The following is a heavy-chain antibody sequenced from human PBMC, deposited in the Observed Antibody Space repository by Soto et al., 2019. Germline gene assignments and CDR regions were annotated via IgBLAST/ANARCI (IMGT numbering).Heavy chain of an antibody. V-gene: IGHV4-39*01. CDR3: ARRGIGYCSGGSCYPPSFFDY. CDR2: IYYSGST. J-gene: IGHJ4*02. CDR1: GGSISSSSYY. Sequence: SETLSLTCTVSGGSISSSSYYWGWIRQPPGKGLEWIGSIYYSGSTYYNPSLKSRVTISVDTSKNQFSLKLSSVTAADTAVYYCARRGIGYCSGGSCYPPSFFDYWGQGTLVTVSS. D-gene: IGHD2-15*01.